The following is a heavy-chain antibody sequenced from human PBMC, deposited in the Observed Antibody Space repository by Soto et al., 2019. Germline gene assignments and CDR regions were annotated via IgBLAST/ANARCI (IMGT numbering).Heavy chain of an antibody. CDR3: ARGQGGTYYYYGMDV. CDR1: GFTFSSYA. D-gene: IGHD3-16*01. V-gene: IGHV3-30-3*01. CDR2: ISYDGSNK. Sequence: SLRLSCTDSGFTFSSYAMHWARQAPGKGLEWVAVISYDGSNKYYADSVKGRFTISRDNSKNTLYLQMNSLRAEDTAVYYCARGQGGTYYYYGMDVWGQGTTVTVSS. J-gene: IGHJ6*02.